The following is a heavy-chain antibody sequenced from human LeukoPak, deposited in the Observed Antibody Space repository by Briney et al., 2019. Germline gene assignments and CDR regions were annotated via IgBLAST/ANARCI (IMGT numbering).Heavy chain of an antibody. J-gene: IGHJ3*02. D-gene: IGHD3-16*01. V-gene: IGHV4-39*07. CDR1: GGSISSGGYY. CDR3: ARERVGGNRRDDSSI. CDR2: INDSGST. Sequence: SETLSLTCTVSGGSISSGGYYWSWIRQPPGKGLEWIGEINDSGSTNYSPSVRRRVTISIDTSKNQFSLKLRSVTAADTAVYYCARERVGGNRRDDSSIWAQGTMVTVSS.